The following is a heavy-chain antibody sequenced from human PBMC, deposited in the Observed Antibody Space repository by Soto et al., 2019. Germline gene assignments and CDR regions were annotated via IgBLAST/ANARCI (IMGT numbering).Heavy chain of an antibody. Sequence: QVQLVESGGGLVKPGGSLRLSCAASGFTFSDYYMSWIRQAPGKGLEWVSYISSSGSTIYYADSVKGRFTISRDNAKKSLYLQMNSLRVEYTAVYYCASTLKGAYYYYCMDVWGQGTTVTVSS. CDR3: ASTLKGAYYYYCMDV. J-gene: IGHJ6*02. CDR1: GFTFSDYY. V-gene: IGHV3-11*01. CDR2: ISSSGSTI.